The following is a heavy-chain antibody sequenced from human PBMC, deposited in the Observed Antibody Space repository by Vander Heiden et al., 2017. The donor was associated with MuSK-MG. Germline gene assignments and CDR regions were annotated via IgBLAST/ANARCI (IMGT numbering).Heavy chain of an antibody. D-gene: IGHD6-13*01. CDR3: ARSGRGSSWYRTKTYYYYGMDV. J-gene: IGHJ6*02. CDR1: GGTFSSYA. CDR2: IIPIFGIA. V-gene: IGHV1-69*17. Sequence: QVQLVQSGAGVKTPRSSLKVSCKASGGTFSSYAISWVRQAPGQGLEWMGGIIPIFGIANYAQKFQGRVTITADKSTSTAYMELSSLRSEDTAVYYCARSGRGSSWYRTKTYYYYGMDVWGQGTTVTVSS.